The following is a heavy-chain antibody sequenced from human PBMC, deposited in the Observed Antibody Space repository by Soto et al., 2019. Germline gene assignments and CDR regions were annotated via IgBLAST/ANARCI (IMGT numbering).Heavy chain of an antibody. J-gene: IGHJ6*02. CDR3: AKDMGHYGMDV. V-gene: IGHV3-9*01. CDR2: ISWNSGSI. CDR1: GFTFDDYA. Sequence: PGGSLRLSCAASGFTFDDYAMHWVRQAPGKGLEWVSGISWNSGSIGYADSVKGRFTISRDNAKNSLYLQMNSLRAEDTALYYCAKDMGHYGMDVWGQGTTVTVSS.